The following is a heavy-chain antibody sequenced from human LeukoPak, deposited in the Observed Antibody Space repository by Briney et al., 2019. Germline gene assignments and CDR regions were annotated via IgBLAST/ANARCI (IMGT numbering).Heavy chain of an antibody. J-gene: IGHJ4*02. CDR1: GFDISYNY. Sequence: GGSLRLSCVASGFDISYNYVGWVRQAPGKGLEWVSVIHTGGTTHYADSVKGRFTISRDNSKNTLYLQMNSLRAEDTAVYYCAKLGMYSGTSYWGQGTLVTVSS. CDR2: IHTGGTT. D-gene: IGHD1-26*01. CDR3: AKLGMYSGTSY. V-gene: IGHV3-53*01.